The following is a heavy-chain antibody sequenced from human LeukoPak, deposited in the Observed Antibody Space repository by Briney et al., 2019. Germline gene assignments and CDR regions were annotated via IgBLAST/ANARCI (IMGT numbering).Heavy chain of an antibody. V-gene: IGHV1-46*01. CDR1: GGTFSSYA. Sequence: ASVKVSCKASGGTFSSYAISWVRQAPGQGLEWVGIINPSGGTTSYAQKFRGRVTMTSDTSASTVYMELSSLRSEDTAVYYCARNPYSGSWIDYWGQGTLVTVSS. J-gene: IGHJ4*02. CDR2: INPSGGTT. CDR3: ARNPYSGSWIDY. D-gene: IGHD1-26*01.